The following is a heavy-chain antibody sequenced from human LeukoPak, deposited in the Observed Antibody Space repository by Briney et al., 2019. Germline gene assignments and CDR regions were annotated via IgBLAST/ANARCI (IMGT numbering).Heavy chain of an antibody. CDR3: ARALSYSTKDY. CDR1: GFTFSNYW. Sequence: GGSLRLSCAASGFTFSNYWMQWVRHAPGKGLVWVSRINVDGSITTSADSVKGRFTISRDNAKNTLYLQMDSLRAEDTAVYYCARALSYSTKDYWGQGTLVTVSS. J-gene: IGHJ4*02. V-gene: IGHV3-74*01. D-gene: IGHD6-13*01. CDR2: INVDGSIT.